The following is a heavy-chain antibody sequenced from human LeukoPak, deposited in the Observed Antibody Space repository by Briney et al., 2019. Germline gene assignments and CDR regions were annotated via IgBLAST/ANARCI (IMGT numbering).Heavy chain of an antibody. J-gene: IGHJ4*02. D-gene: IGHD4-17*01. CDR2: IYGSSRT. Sequence: GGSLRLSCAGSGFIVSSNYMSWVRQAAGKGLEWVSVIYGSSRTYYADSVRGRFTISRDNSKNTVYLQMDSLRAEDTAVYYCARDRADGNNYGDYFYNWGQGTLVTVSS. CDR1: GFIVSSNY. CDR3: ARDRADGNNYGDYFYN. V-gene: IGHV3-66*01.